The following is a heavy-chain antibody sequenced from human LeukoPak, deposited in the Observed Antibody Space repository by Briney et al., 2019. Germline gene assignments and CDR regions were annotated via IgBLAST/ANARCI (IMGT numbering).Heavy chain of an antibody. CDR3: ARAHYYDNSGYWFFDY. CDR1: GGSISSSSYY. D-gene: IGHD3-22*01. CDR2: IYYSGST. Sequence: TSETLSLTCTVSGGSISSSSYYWGWIRQPPGKGLEWIGSIYYSGSTYYNPSLKSRVTISVDTSKNQFSLKLSSVTAADTAVYYCARAHYYDNSGYWFFDYWGQGALVTVSS. V-gene: IGHV4-39*07. J-gene: IGHJ4*02.